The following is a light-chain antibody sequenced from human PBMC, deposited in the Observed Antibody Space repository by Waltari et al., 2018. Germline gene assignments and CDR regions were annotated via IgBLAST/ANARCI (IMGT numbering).Light chain of an antibody. V-gene: IGKV3-11*01. J-gene: IGKJ1*01. CDR2: SAS. Sequence: EIVLTQSPDTLSLSPGERATLSYRASQSVTTYLAWYQQKPGQAPRVLIYSASNRATGVPARFSGSGSGTDFTLTISSLEPEDFAVYYCQQRSNWPRTFGQGTKVEVK. CDR3: QQRSNWPRT. CDR1: QSVTTY.